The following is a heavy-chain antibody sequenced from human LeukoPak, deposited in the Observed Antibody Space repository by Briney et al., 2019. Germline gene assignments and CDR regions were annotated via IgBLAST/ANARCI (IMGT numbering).Heavy chain of an antibody. CDR1: GGSISSSSYY. V-gene: IGHV4-39*01. CDR3: ARQIVGATPFDY. J-gene: IGHJ4*02. Sequence: SETLSLTCTVSGGSISSSSYYWGWIRQPPGKGLEWIGSIYYSGSTYYNPSLKSRVTISVDTSKNQFSLKLSSVTAADTAVYYCARQIVGATPFDYRGQGTLVTVSS. CDR2: IYYSGST. D-gene: IGHD1-26*01.